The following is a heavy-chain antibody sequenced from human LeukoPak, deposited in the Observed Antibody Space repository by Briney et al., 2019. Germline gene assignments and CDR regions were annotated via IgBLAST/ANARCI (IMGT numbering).Heavy chain of an antibody. V-gene: IGHV3-23*01. CDR2: ISGSGGST. CDR3: AKVKGARIQLWRKWSYYYYYMDV. CDR1: GFTFSSYS. D-gene: IGHD5-18*01. Sequence: ETGGSLRLSCAASGFTFSSYSMNWVHQAPGKGLEWVSAISGSGGSTYYADSVKGRFTISRDNSKNTLYLQMNSLRAEDTAVYYCAKVKGARIQLWRKWSYYYYYMDVWGKGTTVTISS. J-gene: IGHJ6*03.